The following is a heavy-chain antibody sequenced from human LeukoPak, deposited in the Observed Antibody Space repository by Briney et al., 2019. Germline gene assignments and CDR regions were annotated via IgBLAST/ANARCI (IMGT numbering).Heavy chain of an antibody. Sequence: GESLKISCKGSGYSFTSYWIGWVRQMPGKGLEWMGIIYPGDSDTRYSPSFQGQVTISADKSISTAYLQWSSLKASDTAMYYCARQNSRLGQLWGRFDPWGQGTLVTVSS. V-gene: IGHV5-51*01. D-gene: IGHD5-18*01. CDR2: IYPGDSDT. CDR1: GYSFTSYW. J-gene: IGHJ5*02. CDR3: ARQNSRLGQLWGRFDP.